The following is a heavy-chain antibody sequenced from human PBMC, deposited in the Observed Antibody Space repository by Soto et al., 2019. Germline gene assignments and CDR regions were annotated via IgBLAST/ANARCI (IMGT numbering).Heavy chain of an antibody. D-gene: IGHD1-1*01. CDR3: ASQEVEPPPYYFDS. V-gene: IGHV3-21*01. CDR1: GFTFSTYT. Sequence: LRLSCAASGFTFSTYTMNWVRQAPGKGLEWVSSISSSSDYIYYADSVKGRFTISRDNAKKSLSLQMNSLRAEDTAVYYCASQEVEPPPYYFDSWGQGTLVTVSS. J-gene: IGHJ4*02. CDR2: ISSSSDYI.